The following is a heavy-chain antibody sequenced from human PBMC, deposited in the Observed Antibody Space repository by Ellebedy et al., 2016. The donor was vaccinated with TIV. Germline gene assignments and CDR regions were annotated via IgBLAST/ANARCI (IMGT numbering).Heavy chain of an antibody. D-gene: IGHD2-15*01. Sequence: SVKVSCXASGGTFSSYAISWVRQAPGQGLEWMGGIIPIFGTANYAQKFQGRVTITADKSTSTAYMELSSLRSEDTAVYYCARDVVVAAPYCYGMDVWGQGTTVTVSS. V-gene: IGHV1-69*06. CDR3: ARDVVVAAPYCYGMDV. CDR2: IIPIFGTA. CDR1: GGTFSSYA. J-gene: IGHJ6*02.